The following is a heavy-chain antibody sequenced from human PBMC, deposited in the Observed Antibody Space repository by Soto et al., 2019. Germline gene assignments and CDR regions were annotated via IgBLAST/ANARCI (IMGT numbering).Heavy chain of an antibody. V-gene: IGHV4-59*08. J-gene: IGHJ5*02. CDR3: ARHVEYSNSSGGCFDP. CDR1: GGSISSYY. Sequence: WETLSLTCTVSGGSISSYYWSWIRQPPGKGLEWIGYIYYSGSTNYNPSLKSRVTISVDTSKNQFSLKLSSVTAADTAVYYCARHVEYSNSSGGCFDPWGQGTLVTVSS. CDR2: IYYSGST. D-gene: IGHD6-6*01.